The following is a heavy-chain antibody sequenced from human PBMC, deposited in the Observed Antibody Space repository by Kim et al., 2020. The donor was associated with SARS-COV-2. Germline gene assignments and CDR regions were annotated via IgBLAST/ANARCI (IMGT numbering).Heavy chain of an antibody. CDR2: ISSSSSYI. CDR3: ARDRLGFSWPYAFDI. V-gene: IGHV3-21*01. D-gene: IGHD3-16*01. Sequence: GGSLRLSCAASGFTFSSYSMNWVRQAPGKGLEWVSSISSSSSYIYYADSVKGRFTISRDNAKNSLYLQMNSLRAEDTAVYYCARDRLGFSWPYAFDIWGQGTMVTVSS. J-gene: IGHJ3*02. CDR1: GFTFSSYS.